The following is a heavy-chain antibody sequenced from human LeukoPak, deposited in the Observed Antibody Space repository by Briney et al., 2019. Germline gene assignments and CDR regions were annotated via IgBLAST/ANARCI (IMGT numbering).Heavy chain of an antibody. D-gene: IGHD4-17*01. CDR3: ARTVRGDYVDY. CDR2: IQYSGST. J-gene: IGHJ4*02. V-gene: IGHV4-59*01. CDR1: GGSISSYY. Sequence: SETLSLTGTGSGGSISSYYWSWIRQPPGKGLEWVGYIQYSGSTNYNPTLKGRVTISVDTSKKQFSLNLSSVIAADAARYYCARTVRGDYVDYWGQGALVTVSS.